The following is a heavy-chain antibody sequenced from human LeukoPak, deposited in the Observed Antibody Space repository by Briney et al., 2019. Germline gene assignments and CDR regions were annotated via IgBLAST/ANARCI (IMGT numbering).Heavy chain of an antibody. CDR2: ISGSGGST. J-gene: IGHJ4*02. D-gene: IGHD5-12*01. CDR3: AKGFYSGYDAAEAGFDY. V-gene: IGHV3-23*01. CDR1: GFTFSSYA. Sequence: GGSLRLSCAASGFTFSSYAMSWVRQAPGKGLEWVSAISGSGGSTYYADSVKGRFTISRDNSKNTLYLQMNSLRAEDTAVYYCAKGFYSGYDAAEAGFDYWGQGTLVTVSS.